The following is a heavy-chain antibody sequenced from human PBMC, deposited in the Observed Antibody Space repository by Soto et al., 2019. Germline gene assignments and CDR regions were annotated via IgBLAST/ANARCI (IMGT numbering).Heavy chain of an antibody. J-gene: IGHJ6*02. Sequence: VGSLRLSCAVSGFPFDSYSMSWVRQAPGQGLEWLASLSSGSFYIFHADSIRGRFTISRDDAKNLLFLQMNSLTIEDTATYYCAREANTIYAPHGLDVWGQGTAVTVSS. CDR1: GFPFDSYS. CDR2: LSSGSFYI. V-gene: IGHV3-21*01. D-gene: IGHD3-3*01. CDR3: AREANTIYAPHGLDV.